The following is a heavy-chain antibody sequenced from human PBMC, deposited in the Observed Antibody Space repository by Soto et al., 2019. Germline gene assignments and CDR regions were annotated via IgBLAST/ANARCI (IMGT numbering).Heavy chain of an antibody. V-gene: IGHV3-11*01. CDR3: ARDPNRRDGYNFDS. D-gene: IGHD5-12*01. J-gene: IGHJ4*02. CDR1: GFIFTDYS. Sequence: QVQLVESGGGLVEPGGSLRLSCAASGFIFTDYSMTWIRQAPGKGLEWVSYISNGDETTHYADSVKGRIIASTDNAQKDLFLQMSGVRVDDTAVYYCARDPNRRDGYNFDSRARGALVTVSS. CDR2: ISNGDETT.